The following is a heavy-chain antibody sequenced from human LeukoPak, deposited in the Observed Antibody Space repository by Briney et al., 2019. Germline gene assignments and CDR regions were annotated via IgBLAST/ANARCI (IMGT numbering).Heavy chain of an antibody. CDR2: IIPIFGTA. J-gene: IGHJ4*02. D-gene: IGHD1-7*01. CDR3: ARDLDWNYVGYFDY. V-gene: IGHV1-69*06. Sequence: GASVKVSCKASGYTFTRYGISWVRQAPGQGLEWMGGIIPIFGTANYAQKFQGRVTITADKSTSTAYMELSSLRSEDTAVYYCARDLDWNYVGYFDYWGQGTLVTVSS. CDR1: GYTFTRYG.